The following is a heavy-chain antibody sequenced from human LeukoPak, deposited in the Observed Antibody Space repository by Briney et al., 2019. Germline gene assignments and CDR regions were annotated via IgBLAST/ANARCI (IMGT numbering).Heavy chain of an antibody. V-gene: IGHV1-8*03. CDR3: TRGTRTRMTTGDYYYYMDV. CDR1: GYTFTSYD. CDR2: MNPNSGNT. J-gene: IGHJ6*03. Sequence: GASVKVSCKASGYTFTSYDINWVRQATGQGLEWMGWMNPNSGNTGYAQKFQGRVTITRNTSISTAYMELSSLRSEDTAVYYCTRGTRTRMTTGDYYYYMDVWGKGTTVTVSS. D-gene: IGHD4-11*01.